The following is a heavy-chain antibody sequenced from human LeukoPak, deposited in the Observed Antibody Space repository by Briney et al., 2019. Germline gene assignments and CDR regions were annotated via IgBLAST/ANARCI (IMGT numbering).Heavy chain of an antibody. CDR1: GGSISSYY. J-gene: IGHJ4*02. CDR2: IYYSGST. D-gene: IGHD6-13*01. CDR3: ARSNIYSSNWKFDY. Sequence: SETLSLTCTVSGGSISSYYWSWIRQPPGKGLEWIGYIYYSGSTNYNPSLKSRVTISVDTSKNQFSLKLSSVTAADTAVYYCARSNIYSSNWKFDYWGQGTLVTVSS. V-gene: IGHV4-59*08.